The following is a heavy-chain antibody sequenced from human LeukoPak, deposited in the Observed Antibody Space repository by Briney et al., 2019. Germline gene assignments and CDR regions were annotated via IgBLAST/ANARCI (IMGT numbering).Heavy chain of an antibody. Sequence: GGSLRLSCAASGFTFSSYAMSWVRQAPGKGLEWVSAISGSGGSTYYADSVKGRFTISRDNSKNTLYLQMNSLRAEDTAVYYCARALGSYCSSTSCLRDYYFDYWGQGTLVTVSS. V-gene: IGHV3-23*01. CDR3: ARALGSYCSSTSCLRDYYFDY. J-gene: IGHJ4*02. CDR2: ISGSGGST. CDR1: GFTFSSYA. D-gene: IGHD2-2*01.